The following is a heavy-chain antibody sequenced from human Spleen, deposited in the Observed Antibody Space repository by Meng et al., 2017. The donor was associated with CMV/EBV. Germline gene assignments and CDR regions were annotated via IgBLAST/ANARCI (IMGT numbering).Heavy chain of an antibody. CDR3: ARDCSSTSCYTVGYYYYGMDV. CDR1: GGTFSSYA. D-gene: IGHD2-2*02. V-gene: IGHV1-69*05. Sequence: SVKVSCKASGGTFSSYAISWVRQAPGQGLEWMGGIIPIFGTANYAQKFQGRVTITTDESTSTAYMELSSLRSEDTAVYYCARDCSSTSCYTVGYYYYGMDVWGQGTTVTVSS. CDR2: IIPIFGTA. J-gene: IGHJ6*02.